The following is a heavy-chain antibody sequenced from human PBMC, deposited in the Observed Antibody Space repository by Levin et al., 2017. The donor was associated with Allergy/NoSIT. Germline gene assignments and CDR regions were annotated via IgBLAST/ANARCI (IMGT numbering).Heavy chain of an antibody. D-gene: IGHD2-21*02. V-gene: IGHV1-69*13. Sequence: ASVKVSCKASGGTFSSYAISWVRQAPGQGLEWMGGIIPIFGTANYAQKFQGRVTITADESTSTAYMELSSLRSEDTAVYYCASSFIGVVVTATFDYWGQGTLVTVSS. CDR1: GGTFSSYA. CDR3: ASSFIGVVVTATFDY. J-gene: IGHJ4*02. CDR2: IIPIFGTA.